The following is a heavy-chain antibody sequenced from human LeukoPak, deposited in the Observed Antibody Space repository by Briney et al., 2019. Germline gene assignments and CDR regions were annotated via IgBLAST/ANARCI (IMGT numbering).Heavy chain of an antibody. V-gene: IGHV4-34*01. J-gene: IGHJ6*03. CDR1: GGSISSYY. D-gene: IGHD3-10*01. CDR3: ARHPPRGYYGSGSYGAYYMDV. Sequence: SETLSLTCTVSGGSISSYYWSWIRQPPGKGLEWIGEINHSGSTNYNPSLKSRVTISVDTSKNQFSLKLSSVTAADTAVYYCARHPPRGYYGSGSYGAYYMDVWGKGTTVTISS. CDR2: INHSGST.